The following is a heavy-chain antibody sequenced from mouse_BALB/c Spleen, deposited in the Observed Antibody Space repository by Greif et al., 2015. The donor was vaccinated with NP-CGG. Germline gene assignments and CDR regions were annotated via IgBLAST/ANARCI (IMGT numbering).Heavy chain of an antibody. D-gene: IGHD1-2*01. J-gene: IGHJ3*01. CDR2: INPSTGYT. CDR3: ARPITTGSFAY. CDR1: GYTFTSYW. Sequence: VQLQQSGAELAKPGASVKMSCKASGYTFTSYWMHWVKQRPGQGLEWIGYINPSTGYTEYNQKFKDKATLTADKSSSTAYMQLSSLTSEDSAVYYCARPITTGSFAYWGQGTLVTVSA. V-gene: IGHV1-7*01.